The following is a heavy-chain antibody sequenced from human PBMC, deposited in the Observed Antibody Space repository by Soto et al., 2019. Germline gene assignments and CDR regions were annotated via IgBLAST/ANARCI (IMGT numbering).Heavy chain of an antibody. CDR2: INHSGST. CDR1: GGSFSSYY. D-gene: IGHD3-3*01. V-gene: IGHV4-34*01. J-gene: IGHJ5*02. Sequence: QVQLQQWGAGLLKPSETLSLTCAVYGGSFSSYYWSWIRQPPGKGLEWIGVINHSGSTNYDPPLKSRVTISIDTSKNQVSLTLSSVTAADTAVYYCARGEPRFMEWLLLSEYFDPWGQGTLVTVSS. CDR3: ARGEPRFMEWLLLSEYFDP.